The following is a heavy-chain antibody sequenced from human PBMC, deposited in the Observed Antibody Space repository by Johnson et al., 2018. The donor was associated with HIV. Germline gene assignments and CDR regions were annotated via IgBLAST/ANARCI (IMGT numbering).Heavy chain of an antibody. V-gene: IGHV3-30*02. CDR3: ARDSYLNDDAFDI. Sequence: QVQLVESGGGVVQPGGSLRLSCAASGFTFRSNGMHWVRQAPGKGLEWVTFIQYDGSDKSYADSVKGRFTISRDNAKNSLYLQMNSLRAEDTALYYCARDSYLNDDAFDIWGQGTMVTVSS. J-gene: IGHJ3*02. CDR1: GFTFRSNG. D-gene: IGHD1-1*01. CDR2: IQYDGSDK.